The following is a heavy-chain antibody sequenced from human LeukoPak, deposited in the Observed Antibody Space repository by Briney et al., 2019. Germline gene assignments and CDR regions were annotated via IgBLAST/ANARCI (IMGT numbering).Heavy chain of an antibody. V-gene: IGHV3-23*01. D-gene: IGHD6-25*01. Sequence: ASVKVSCKASGGTFSSYAMSWVRQAPGKGLEWVSAISGSGGSTYYADSVKGRFTISRDNSKNTLYLQMNSLRAEDTAVYYCARGQSGYWGQGTLVTVSS. CDR1: GGTFSSYA. CDR2: ISGSGGST. J-gene: IGHJ4*02. CDR3: ARGQSGY.